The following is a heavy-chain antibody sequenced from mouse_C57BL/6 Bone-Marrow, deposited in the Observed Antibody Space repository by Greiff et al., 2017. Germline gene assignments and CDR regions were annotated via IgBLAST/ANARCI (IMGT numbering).Heavy chain of an antibody. CDR3: ARSGTYYYGSSGAMDY. V-gene: IGHV1-82*01. Sequence: QVQLQQSGPELVKPGASVKISCKASGYAFSSSWMNWVKQRPGKGLEWIGRIYPGDGDTNYNGKFKGKATLTADKSSSTAYMQLSSLTSEDSAVYFCARSGTYYYGSSGAMDYWGQGTSVTVSS. CDR1: GYAFSSSW. J-gene: IGHJ4*01. D-gene: IGHD1-1*01. CDR2: IYPGDGDT.